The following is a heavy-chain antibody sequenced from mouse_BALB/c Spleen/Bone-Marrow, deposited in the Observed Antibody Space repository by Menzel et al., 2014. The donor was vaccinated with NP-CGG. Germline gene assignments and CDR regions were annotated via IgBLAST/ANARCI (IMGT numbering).Heavy chain of an antibody. CDR1: GSTFTDYY. J-gene: IGHJ1*01. CDR2: IRNKANGYTT. Sequence: EVQGVESGGRLVQPGGSLRLSCATSGSTFTDYYMSWVRQPPGKALEWLGFIRNKANGYTTEYSASVKGRFTISRDNSQGILYLQMNTLRAEDSATYYCAREIINDYHWYFDVWGAGTTVTVSS. CDR3: AREIINDYHWYFDV. D-gene: IGHD2-4*01. V-gene: IGHV7-3*02.